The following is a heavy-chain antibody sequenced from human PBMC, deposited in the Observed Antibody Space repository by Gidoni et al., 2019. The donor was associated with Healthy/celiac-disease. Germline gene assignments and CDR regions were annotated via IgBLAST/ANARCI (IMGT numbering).Heavy chain of an antibody. CDR1: GGSFSGYY. V-gene: IGHV4-34*01. CDR3: ARKLGGGYFDWNKPLDI. Sequence: QVQLQQWGAGLLKPSETLSLTCAVYGGSFSGYYWSWIRQPPGKGLEWIGEINHSGSTNYNPSLKSRVTISVDTSKNQFSLKLSSVTAADTAVYYCARKLGGGYFDWNKPLDIWGQGTMVTVSS. J-gene: IGHJ3*02. D-gene: IGHD3-9*01. CDR2: INHSGST.